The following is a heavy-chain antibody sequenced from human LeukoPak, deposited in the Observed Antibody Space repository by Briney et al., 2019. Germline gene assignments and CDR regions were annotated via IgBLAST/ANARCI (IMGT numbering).Heavy chain of an antibody. Sequence: NTSETLSLTCTVSGDSISSITYYWGWIRQPPGKGLEWIGSINYSGSTFYTPSLKSRVTISVDTSKNQFSLKLSSVTAADTAVYYCARRLGRLVSGWYQEWGQGTLVTVSS. V-gene: IGHV4-39*01. CDR3: ARRLGRLVSGWYQE. J-gene: IGHJ4*02. CDR1: GDSISSITYY. CDR2: INYSGST. D-gene: IGHD6-19*01.